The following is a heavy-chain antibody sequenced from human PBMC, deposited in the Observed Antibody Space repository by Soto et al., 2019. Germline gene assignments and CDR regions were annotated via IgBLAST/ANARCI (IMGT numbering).Heavy chain of an antibody. Sequence: GGSLRLSCAASGFTFSTYWMHWVRRAPGKGLEWVANINQDGSEIYYVDSVKGRFTISRDNAQNSLYLQMHSLRAEDTAVYYCARAIGAAGSYWGQGTLVTVSS. CDR2: INQDGSEI. J-gene: IGHJ4*02. CDR3: ARAIGAAGSY. CDR1: GFTFSTYW. V-gene: IGHV3-7*05. D-gene: IGHD6-13*01.